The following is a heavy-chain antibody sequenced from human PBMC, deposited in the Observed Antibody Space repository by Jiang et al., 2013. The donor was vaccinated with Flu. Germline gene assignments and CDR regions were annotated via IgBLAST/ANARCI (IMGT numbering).Heavy chain of an antibody. CDR1: GYTFTGYY. CDR2: INPNSGGT. CDR3: AINEAGGGKGY. Sequence: EVKKPGASVKVSCKASGYTFTGYYMHWVRQAPGQGLEWMGWINPNSGGTNYAQKFQGWVTISVDTSKNQFSLRLSSVTAADTAVYYCAINEAGGGKGYWGQGTLVTVSS. J-gene: IGHJ4*02. V-gene: IGHV1-2*04. D-gene: IGHD4-23*01.